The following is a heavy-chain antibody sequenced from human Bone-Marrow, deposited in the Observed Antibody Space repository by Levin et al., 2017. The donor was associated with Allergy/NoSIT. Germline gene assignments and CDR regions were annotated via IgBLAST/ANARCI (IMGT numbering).Heavy chain of an antibody. CDR3: VGDASGNYPFDY. D-gene: IGHD3-10*01. Sequence: GGSLRLFCAASGFRVRNEYMSWVRQAPGKGLEWVSIIFRNGTTYYADSVKGRFTISRDSSTDMLYLQMNSLRAEDTAIYYCVGDASGNYPFDYWGRGTLVTVSS. V-gene: IGHV3-53*01. CDR2: IFRNGTT. J-gene: IGHJ4*02. CDR1: GFRVRNEY.